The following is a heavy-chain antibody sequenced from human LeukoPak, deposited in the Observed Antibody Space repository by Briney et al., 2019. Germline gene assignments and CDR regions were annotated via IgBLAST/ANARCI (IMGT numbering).Heavy chain of an antibody. D-gene: IGHD6-6*01. CDR3: ARDLPSYYFDY. CDR1: GFTFSSYW. J-gene: IGHJ4*02. V-gene: IGHV3-7*01. CDR2: IKQDGSAK. Sequence: GGSLRLSCAASGFTFSSYWMSWVRQAPGKGLEWVANIKQDGSAKYYVDSVKGRFTISRDNAKNSLYLQMGSLRAEDTAVYYCARDLPSYYFDYWGQGTLVTVSS.